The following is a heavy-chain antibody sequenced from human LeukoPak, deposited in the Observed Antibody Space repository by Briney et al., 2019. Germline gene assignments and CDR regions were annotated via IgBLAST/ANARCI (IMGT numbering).Heavy chain of an antibody. V-gene: IGHV3-9*01. D-gene: IGHD3-10*01. CDR2: ISWNSGRI. Sequence: SGGSLRLSCAASGFTFDDYAMHWVRQAPGKGLEWVSGISWNSGRIGYADSVKGRFTISRDNAKNSLYLQMNSLRAEDTALYYCARIWFGPLSGMDVWGQGTTVTVSS. CDR1: GFTFDDYA. J-gene: IGHJ6*02. CDR3: ARIWFGPLSGMDV.